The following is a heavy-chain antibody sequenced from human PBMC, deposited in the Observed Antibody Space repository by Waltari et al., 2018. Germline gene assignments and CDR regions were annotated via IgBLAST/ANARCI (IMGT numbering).Heavy chain of an antibody. D-gene: IGHD3-3*01. CDR1: GYTFTSYD. J-gene: IGHJ4*02. Sequence: QVQLVQSGAEVKKPGASAKVSCKAPGYTFTSYDIHWVRQATGQGLEWMGWMKPNSGNTGYAQKFQGRVTMTRNTSRSTAYMELSSLRAEDTAVYYCARGHTIFGVDLDYWGQGTLVTVSS. CDR3: ARGHTIFGVDLDY. CDR2: MKPNSGNT. V-gene: IGHV1-8*01.